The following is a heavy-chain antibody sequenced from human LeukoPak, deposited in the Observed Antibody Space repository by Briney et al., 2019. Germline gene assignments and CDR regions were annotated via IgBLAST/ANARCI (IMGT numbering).Heavy chain of an antibody. D-gene: IGHD2-21*01. J-gene: IGHJ4*02. Sequence: PGGSLRLSCAASGFTFSSYAMSWVRQAPGKGLEWVSAISGSGGSTYYADSVKGRFTISRDNSKNTLYLQMNSLRAEDTAVYYCAKDLRGLYCGGDCYSSLDYWGQGTLVTVSS. CDR1: GFTFSSYA. CDR3: AKDLRGLYCGGDCYSSLDY. V-gene: IGHV3-23*01. CDR2: ISGSGGST.